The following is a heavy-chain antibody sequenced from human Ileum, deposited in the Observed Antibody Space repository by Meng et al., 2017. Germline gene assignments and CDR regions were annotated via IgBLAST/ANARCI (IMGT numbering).Heavy chain of an antibody. D-gene: IGHD3-10*01. CDR1: GGSFSSYNYY. V-gene: IGHV4-30-4*01. J-gene: IGHJ4*02. CDR2: TYYNGSP. CDR3: ARERRHYYGSGSFDY. Sequence: QVQLHESGPGLVKPSQTLSPTCSGSGGSFSSYNYYWTWIRQTPGKGLEWIGLTYYNGSPFYNPSLRSRVTISVDTSKDQFSLKLTSVTAADTAVYYCARERRHYYGSGSFDYWGQGILVTVSS.